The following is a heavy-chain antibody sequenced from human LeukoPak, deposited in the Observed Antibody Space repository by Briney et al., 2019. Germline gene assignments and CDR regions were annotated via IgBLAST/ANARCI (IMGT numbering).Heavy chain of an antibody. Sequence: SQTLSLTCAISGDSVSSNSVTRNWIRQSPSRGLEWLGRTYYRSTWYNDYAVSVRGRITVNPDTSKNQFSLHLNSVTPEDTAVYYCARRLTQYDCFDPWGQGILVTVSS. D-gene: IGHD2-2*01. V-gene: IGHV6-1*01. CDR1: GDSVSSNSVT. J-gene: IGHJ5*02. CDR3: ARRLTQYDCFDP. CDR2: TYYRSTWYN.